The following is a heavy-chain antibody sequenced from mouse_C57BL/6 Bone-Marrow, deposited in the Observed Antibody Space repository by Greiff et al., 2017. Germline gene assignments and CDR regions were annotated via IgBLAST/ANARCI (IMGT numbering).Heavy chain of an antibody. V-gene: IGHV1-55*01. CDR1: GYTFTSYW. CDR3: TRLLCWVYFDY. Sequence: QVQLQQPGAELVMPGASVKLSCKASGYTFTSYWIPWVKQRPGQGLAWIGDIYPGSGSTNYNEKFKSKATLTVDTSSSTAYMQLSSLSSEDSAVYYCTRLLCWVYFDYWGQGTTLTVSS. CDR2: IYPGSGST. D-gene: IGHD4-1*01. J-gene: IGHJ2*01.